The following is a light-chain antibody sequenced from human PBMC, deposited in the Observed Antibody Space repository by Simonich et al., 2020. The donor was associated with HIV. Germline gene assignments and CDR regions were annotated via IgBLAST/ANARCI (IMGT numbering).Light chain of an antibody. Sequence: QSALTQPASVSGSPGQSITISCTGTSSDFGNYNLVTWYQQHPCKAPKLMIYEGSKRPTGVSNRLSGSKSGNTASLTISGLQAEDEADYYCCSYAGSSTWVFGGGTKLTVL. CDR1: SSDFGNYNL. J-gene: IGLJ3*02. V-gene: IGLV2-23*01. CDR2: EGS. CDR3: CSYAGSSTWV.